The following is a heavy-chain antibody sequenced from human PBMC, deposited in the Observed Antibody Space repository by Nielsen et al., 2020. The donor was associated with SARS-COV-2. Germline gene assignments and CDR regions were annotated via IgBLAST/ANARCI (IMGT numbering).Heavy chain of an antibody. CDR1: GYTFKNYW. J-gene: IGHJ3*02. CDR2: IDPSDSDA. Sequence: GESLTISCKGSGYTFKNYWIVWVRQMPGKGLEWMGIIDPSDSDARYSPSFQGQVTISADKSINTAYLQWSSLKASDIAVYYCARLHRTDAFDILGQGTMVTVSS. V-gene: IGHV5-51*01. CDR3: ARLHRTDAFDI.